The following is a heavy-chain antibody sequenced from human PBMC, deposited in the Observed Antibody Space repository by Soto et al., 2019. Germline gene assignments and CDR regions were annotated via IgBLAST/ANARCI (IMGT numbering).Heavy chain of an antibody. CDR3: ARDRGYDAHDYYYNAMDV. D-gene: IGHD3-10*01. CDR2: IRGFSPYT. CDR1: GFTFRTYT. Sequence: GSLSLSCISSGFTFRTYTINWVRQAPGKGLEWVSGIRGFSPYTFYAESVKGRFTISRDNAKNSLYLQMNSLRAEDTAVYYCARDRGYDAHDYYYNAMDVWGQGTTVTVSS. V-gene: IGHV3-21*01. J-gene: IGHJ6*02.